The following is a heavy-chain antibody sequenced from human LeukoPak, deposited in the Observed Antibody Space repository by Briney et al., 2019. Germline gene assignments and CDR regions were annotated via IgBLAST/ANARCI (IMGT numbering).Heavy chain of an antibody. Sequence: GGSLRLSCAASGFTFSSYSMNWVRQAPGKGLEWVSSISSSSSYIYYADSVKGRFTISRDNAKNPLYLQMNSLRAEDTAVYYCARDMATADDFNWFDPWGQGTLVTVSS. V-gene: IGHV3-21*01. D-gene: IGHD3-3*01. CDR2: ISSSSSYI. CDR3: ARDMATADDFNWFDP. CDR1: GFTFSSYS. J-gene: IGHJ5*02.